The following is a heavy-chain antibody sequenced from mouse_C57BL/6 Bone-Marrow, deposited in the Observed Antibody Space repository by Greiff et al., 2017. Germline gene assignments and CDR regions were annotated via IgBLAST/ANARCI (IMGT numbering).Heavy chain of an antibody. CDR3: ARDAVYYGNFWYFDV. V-gene: IGHV7-1*01. J-gene: IGHJ1*03. CDR1: GFTFSDFY. D-gene: IGHD2-1*01. Sequence: EVKLVESGGGLVQSGRSLRLSCATSGFTFSDFYMEWVRQAPGKGLEWIAASRNKANDYTTEYSASVKGRFIVSRDTSQSILYLQMNALRAEDTAIYYCARDAVYYGNFWYFDVWGTGTTVTVAS. CDR2: SRNKANDYTT.